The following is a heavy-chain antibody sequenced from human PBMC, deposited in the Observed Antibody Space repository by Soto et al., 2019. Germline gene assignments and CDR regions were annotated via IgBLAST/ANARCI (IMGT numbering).Heavy chain of an antibody. D-gene: IGHD3-22*01. CDR3: GSGGWLSVGGY. J-gene: IGHJ4*02. Sequence: QVQLVESGGGVVQPGRSLRLSCAASGFTFSNYGMHWVRQAPGKGLEWVAVIWYDESKKYYADSVKGRFTISRDSSKNTLCLELKGLRAGDTAVYSWGSGGWLSVGGYWGQGTLVTVSS. V-gene: IGHV3-33*01. CDR1: GFTFSNYG. CDR2: IWYDESKK.